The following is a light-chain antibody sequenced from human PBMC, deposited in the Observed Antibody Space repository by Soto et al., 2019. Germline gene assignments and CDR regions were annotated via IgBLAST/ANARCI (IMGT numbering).Light chain of an antibody. V-gene: IGLV6-57*04. CDR1: SGSIASNY. CDR3: QSYDSYTVV. Sequence: NFMLTQPHSVSESPGKTVTISCTRSSGSIASNYVQWYKQRPGSAPTTVIYEHNQRPSGVPDRFSGSTDGSSNSASLTISGLQTEDEADYYCQSYDSYTVVFGGGTKVTVL. J-gene: IGLJ2*01. CDR2: EHN.